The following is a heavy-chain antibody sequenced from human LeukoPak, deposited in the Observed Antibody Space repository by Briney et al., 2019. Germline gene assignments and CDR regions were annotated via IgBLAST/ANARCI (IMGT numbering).Heavy chain of an antibody. D-gene: IGHD6-13*01. V-gene: IGHV3-74*03. Sequence: GGSLRLSCAASGFTFSRCWMHWVRQAPGKGLMWVSRISPDGSTTLYADSVKGRFTISRDNAKNTLYLQMNSLGAEDTAVYYCTTVLSSNRYNLCDYRGQGTLVTVSS. CDR2: ISPDGSTT. CDR1: GFTFSRCW. J-gene: IGHJ4*02. CDR3: TTVLSSNRYNLCDY.